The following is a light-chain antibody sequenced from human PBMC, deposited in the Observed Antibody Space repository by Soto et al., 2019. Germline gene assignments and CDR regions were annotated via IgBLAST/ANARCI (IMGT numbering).Light chain of an antibody. CDR1: QSISSW. J-gene: IGKJ2*01. Sequence: DIQMTQSPSTLSAYVGDRVTITCRASQSISSWLAWYQQQPGKAPKLLIYKASSLESGVPSRFSGSGSGTEFTLTISSRQPDDFATYYCQQYNSYPYTFGQGTKLEIK. CDR3: QQYNSYPYT. V-gene: IGKV1-5*03. CDR2: KAS.